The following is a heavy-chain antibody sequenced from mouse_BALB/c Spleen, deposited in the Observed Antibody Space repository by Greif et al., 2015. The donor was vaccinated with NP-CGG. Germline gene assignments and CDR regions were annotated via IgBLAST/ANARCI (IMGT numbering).Heavy chain of an antibody. J-gene: IGHJ3*01. V-gene: IGHV3-1*02. CDR1: GYSITSGYS. CDR2: IHYSGST. Sequence: VQLQQPGPDLVKPSQSLSLTCTVTGYSITSGYSWHWIRQFPGNKLEWMGYIHYSGSTNYNPSLKSRISITRDTSKNQFFLQLNSGTTEDTATYYCARSDPPNQAWFAYWGQGTLVTASA. CDR3: ARSDPPNQAWFAY.